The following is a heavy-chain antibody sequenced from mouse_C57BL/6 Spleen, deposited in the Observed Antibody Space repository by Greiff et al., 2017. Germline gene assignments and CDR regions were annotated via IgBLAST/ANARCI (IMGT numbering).Heavy chain of an antibody. CDR2: IYPSGGDT. V-gene: IGHV1-74*01. CDR1: GYTFTSYW. Sequence: QVQLQQPGAELVKPGASVKVSCKASGYTFTSYWMHWVKQRPGQGLEWIGRIYPSGGDTNYNEKFKSKATLTVDTSSSTAYMQLSSLTSADSAVSSCAVCGSSAAWFAYWGQGTPLTVSA. J-gene: IGHJ3*01. CDR3: AVCGSSAAWFAY. D-gene: IGHD1-1*01.